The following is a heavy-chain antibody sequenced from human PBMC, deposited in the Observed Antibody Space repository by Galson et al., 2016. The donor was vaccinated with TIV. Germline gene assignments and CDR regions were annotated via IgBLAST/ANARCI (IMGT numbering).Heavy chain of an antibody. J-gene: IGHJ3*02. CDR1: GFSLSDTGVG. CDR3: AHIRITLIPDAFYI. V-gene: IGHV2-5*02. CDR2: FYWDDDT. D-gene: IGHD3-22*01. Sequence: PALVKPTQTLTLTCTFSGFSLSDTGVGVGWIRQPPGKALEWLGIFYWDDDTRYSPSLGSRLTITKDTSQNQVVLTVTDMDPVDTGTYFCAHIRITLIPDAFYIWGQGTSVTVSS.